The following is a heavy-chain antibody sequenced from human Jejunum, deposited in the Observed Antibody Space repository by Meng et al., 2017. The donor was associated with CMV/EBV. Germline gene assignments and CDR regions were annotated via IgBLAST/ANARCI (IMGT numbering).Heavy chain of an antibody. CDR2: VYHSGTT. Sequence: SDDSITNNNWWTWVRQSPGKGLEWIGEVYHSGTTNYNPSLKSRVTISVDKSKNQFFLQMTSLTAADTAVYYCARKISSGYYLNWFDPWGWGTLVTVSS. V-gene: IGHV4-4*02. D-gene: IGHD3-22*01. CDR1: DDSITNNNW. CDR3: ARKISSGYYLNWFDP. J-gene: IGHJ5*02.